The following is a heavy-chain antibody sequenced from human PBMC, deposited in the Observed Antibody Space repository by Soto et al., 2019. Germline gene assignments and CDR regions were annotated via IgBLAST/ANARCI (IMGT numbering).Heavy chain of an antibody. CDR1: GFTFSSYA. V-gene: IGHV3-23*01. CDR3: AQDPELTTVTTDFDY. D-gene: IGHD4-4*01. Sequence: GGSLRLSCAASGFTFSSYAMSWVRQSPGKGLEWVSAISGSGGTTYYAEAVKGRLTITRDNSKNTLYLQMNSLTAEDTAVYYCAQDPELTTVTTDFDYWGQGTLVTVSS. CDR2: ISGSGGTT. J-gene: IGHJ4*02.